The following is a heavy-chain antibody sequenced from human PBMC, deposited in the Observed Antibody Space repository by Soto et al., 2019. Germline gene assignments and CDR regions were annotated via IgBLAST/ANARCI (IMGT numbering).Heavy chain of an antibody. J-gene: IGHJ4*02. CDR2: IYYSGST. D-gene: IGHD4-17*01. CDR3: ARHPTVTEYYFDY. CDR1: GGSISSGGYY. Sequence: SETLSLTCTVSGGSISSGGYYWSWIRQHPGKGLEWIGYIYYSGSTNYNPSLKSRVTISVDTSKNQFSLKLSSVTAADTAVYYCARHPTVTEYYFDYWGQGTLVTVSS. V-gene: IGHV4-61*08.